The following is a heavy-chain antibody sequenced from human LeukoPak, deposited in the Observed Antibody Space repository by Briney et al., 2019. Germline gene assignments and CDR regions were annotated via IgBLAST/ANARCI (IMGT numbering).Heavy chain of an antibody. Sequence: ASVKVSCKASGGTFSSYAISWVRQAPGQGLEWMGRIIPILGMANYAQKFQGRVTITADKSTSTAYMELSSLRSEDTAVYYCASLHYDSSLVLGYYFDYWGQGTLVTVSS. V-gene: IGHV1-69*04. CDR1: GGTFSSYA. CDR2: IIPILGMA. D-gene: IGHD3-22*01. J-gene: IGHJ4*02. CDR3: ASLHYDSSLVLGYYFDY.